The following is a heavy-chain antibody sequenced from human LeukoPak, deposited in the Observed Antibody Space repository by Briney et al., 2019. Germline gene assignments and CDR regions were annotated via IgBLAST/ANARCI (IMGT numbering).Heavy chain of an antibody. V-gene: IGHV4-34*01. J-gene: IGHJ4*02. Sequence: SETLSLTCAVYGGSFSGYYWSWIRQPPGKGLEWIGEINHSGSTNYNPSLKSRVTISVDTSKNQFSLKLSSVTAADTAVYYCARAARRITIFGVVIMDKGYFDYWSQGTLVTVSS. CDR3: ARAARRITIFGVVIMDKGYFDY. CDR2: INHSGST. CDR1: GGSFSGYY. D-gene: IGHD3-3*01.